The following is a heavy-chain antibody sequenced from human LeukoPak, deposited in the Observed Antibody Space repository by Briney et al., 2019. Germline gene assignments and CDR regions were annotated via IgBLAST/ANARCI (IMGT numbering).Heavy chain of an antibody. CDR1: DFPFSNYW. J-gene: IGHJ3*01. Sequence: GGSLRLSCAASDFPFSNYWMHWVRHVPGKRLTWVSRISSDGTKIGYAASVKGRFTISRDNDKSTLSLRMNTLVAEDTGVYYCVRDSPRAFDLWGRGTMVTVS. CDR3: VRDSPRAFDL. V-gene: IGHV3-74*01. CDR2: ISSDGTKI.